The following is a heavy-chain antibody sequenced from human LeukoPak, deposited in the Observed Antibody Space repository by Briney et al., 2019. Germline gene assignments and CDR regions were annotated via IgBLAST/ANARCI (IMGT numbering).Heavy chain of an antibody. CDR3: TGGGWSTDAFDI. Sequence: GGSLRLSCAASGFTFSSYAMKWVRQAPGRGLEWVSGISGSGNTTYYTDSVKGRYTISRDNSKNTLYLQMNSLRAEDTAVYYCTGGGWSTDAFDIWGQGTMVTVSS. D-gene: IGHD6-19*01. CDR1: GFTFSSYA. J-gene: IGHJ3*02. V-gene: IGHV3-23*01. CDR2: ISGSGNTT.